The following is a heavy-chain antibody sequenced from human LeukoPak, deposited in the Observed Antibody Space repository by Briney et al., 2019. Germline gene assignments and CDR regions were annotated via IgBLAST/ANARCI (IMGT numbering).Heavy chain of an antibody. CDR1: GFTFSSYG. V-gene: IGHV3-30*18. CDR2: ISYDGSNK. D-gene: IGHD3-16*01. Sequence: GGSLRLSCAAFGFTFSSYGMHWVRQAPGKGLEWVAVISYDGSNKDYADSVKGRFTISRDNTKNTLFLQMNSLRAEDTAVYYCAKEVRGDAFDIWGQGTMVTVSS. J-gene: IGHJ3*02. CDR3: AKEVRGDAFDI.